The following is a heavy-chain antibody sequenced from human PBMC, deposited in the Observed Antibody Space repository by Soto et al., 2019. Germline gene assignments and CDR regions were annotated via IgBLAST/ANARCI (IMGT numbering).Heavy chain of an antibody. CDR2: FDPEDGET. CDR3: ATATPSMVRGVIISPFYYYYMDV. J-gene: IGHJ6*03. CDR1: GYTLTELS. V-gene: IGHV1-24*01. Sequence: ASVKVSCKVSGYTLTELSMHWARQAPGKGLEWMGGFDPEDGETIYAQKFQGRVTMTEDTSTDTAYMELSSLRSEDTAVYYCATATPSMVRGVIISPFYYYYMDVWGTGTTVTVSS. D-gene: IGHD3-10*01.